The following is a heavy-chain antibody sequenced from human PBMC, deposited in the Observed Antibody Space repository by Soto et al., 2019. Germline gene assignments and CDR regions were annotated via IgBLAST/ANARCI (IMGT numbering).Heavy chain of an antibody. CDR1: GFIVTSNY. CDR3: AKGGPGASSGLFES. J-gene: IGHJ4*02. Sequence: PGGSLRLSCAASGFIVTSNYMSWVRQAPGKGLEWVSVIYSDGTTNYAESVKGRFTISRVNSKNTVFLQMSSLRAEDTAVYYCAKGGPGASSGLFESWGQGTLVTVSS. V-gene: IGHV3-53*01. D-gene: IGHD3-10*01. CDR2: IYSDGTT.